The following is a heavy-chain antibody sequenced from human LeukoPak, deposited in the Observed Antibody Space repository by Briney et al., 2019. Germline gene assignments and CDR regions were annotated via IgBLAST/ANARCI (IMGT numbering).Heavy chain of an antibody. Sequence: PSETLSLNCTVSEGSISRYYWSWIRQPPGKGLEWIGYISYSGSTDYNPSLKSRVTMSVDTSKNQFSLKLKSVTPADTAIYYCTRDRRDGYNYVDVWGQGTLVTVSS. D-gene: IGHD5-24*01. CDR1: EGSISRYY. CDR2: ISYSGST. V-gene: IGHV4-59*01. CDR3: TRDRRDGYNYVDV. J-gene: IGHJ4*02.